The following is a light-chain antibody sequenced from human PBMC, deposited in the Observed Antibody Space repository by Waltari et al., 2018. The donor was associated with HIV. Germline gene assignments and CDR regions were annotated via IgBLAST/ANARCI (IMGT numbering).Light chain of an antibody. Sequence: HSVLTQPPSVSGAPGQRVTISCTGSSSNLGAGFDVHWYQHLPGPAPKLLIYSNSNRPSGVPDRFSGSKSGTSASLAITGLQAEDEADYYCQSYDSSLSALFGGGTKLTVL. J-gene: IGLJ2*01. CDR3: QSYDSSLSAL. V-gene: IGLV1-40*01. CDR2: SNS. CDR1: SSNLGAGFD.